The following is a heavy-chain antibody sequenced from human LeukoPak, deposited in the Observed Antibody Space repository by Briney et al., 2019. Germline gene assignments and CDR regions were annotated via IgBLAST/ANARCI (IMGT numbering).Heavy chain of an antibody. CDR3: ARAPTHSGYDPYYFDY. Sequence: SVKVSCKASGGTFSSYAISWVRQAPGQGLEWMGGVIPIFGTANYAQRFQGRVTITADESTSTAYMELSSLRSEDTAVYYCARAPTHSGYDPYYFDYWGQGTLVTVSS. J-gene: IGHJ4*02. V-gene: IGHV1-69*13. CDR1: GGTFSSYA. D-gene: IGHD5-12*01. CDR2: VIPIFGTA.